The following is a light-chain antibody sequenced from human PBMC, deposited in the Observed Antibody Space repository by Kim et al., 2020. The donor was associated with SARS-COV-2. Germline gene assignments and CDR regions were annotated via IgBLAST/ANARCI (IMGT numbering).Light chain of an antibody. J-gene: IGKJ1*01. CDR2: DVT. Sequence: DIQMTQSPSTLSASVGDRVTITCRASQSISSWLAWYQQKPGKAPTLLIYDVTTFESGVPSRFSGSGSGTEFTLTISSLQPDDFATYYCQQYDDWWTFGQGTKVDIK. V-gene: IGKV1-5*01. CDR3: QQYDDWWT. CDR1: QSISSW.